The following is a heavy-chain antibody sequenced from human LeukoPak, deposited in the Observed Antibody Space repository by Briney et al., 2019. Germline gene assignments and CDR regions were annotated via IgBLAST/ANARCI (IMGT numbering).Heavy chain of an antibody. CDR3: ARMGPRSYCSSTSCYMSI. D-gene: IGHD2-2*02. CDR1: GYTFTGYY. J-gene: IGHJ4*02. Sequence: ASVKVSCKASGYTFTGYYMHWVRQAPGQGLEWMGCINPNSGGTNYAQKFQGRVTMTRDTSISTAYMELSRLRSDDTAVYYCARMGPRSYCSSTSCYMSIWGQGTLVTVSS. V-gene: IGHV1-2*02. CDR2: INPNSGGT.